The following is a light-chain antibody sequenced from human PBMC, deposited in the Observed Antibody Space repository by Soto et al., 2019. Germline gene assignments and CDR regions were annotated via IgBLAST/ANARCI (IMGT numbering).Light chain of an antibody. Sequence: QSALTQPASVSGSPGQSITISCTGATGASSDVGSYDLVSWYQQYPGKAPKLIIYEVSQRPSGVSHRFSGSKSGNTASLTISGLQAEDEADYHFCSYATGATRIFGGGTKLTVL. J-gene: IGLJ2*01. CDR3: CSYATGATRI. V-gene: IGLV2-23*02. CDR2: EVS. CDR1: TGASSDVGSYDL.